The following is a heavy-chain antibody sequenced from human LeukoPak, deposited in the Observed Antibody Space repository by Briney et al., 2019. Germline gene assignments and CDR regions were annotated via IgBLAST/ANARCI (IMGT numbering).Heavy chain of an antibody. CDR1: GYTFTSYD. J-gene: IGHJ4*02. V-gene: IGHV1-8*01. CDR2: MNPNSGNT. Sequence: ASVKVSCKASGYTFTSYDINWVRQATGQGLEWMGWMNPNSGNTGYAQKFQGRVTMTRNTSIGTAYMELSSLRSEDTAVYYCASPHGAGSGWPYWGQGTLVTVSS. D-gene: IGHD6-19*01. CDR3: ASPHGAGSGWPY.